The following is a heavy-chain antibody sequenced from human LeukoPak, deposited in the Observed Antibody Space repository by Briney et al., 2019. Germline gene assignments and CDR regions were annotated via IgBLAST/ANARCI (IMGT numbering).Heavy chain of an antibody. CDR2: ISGSGGST. CDR1: GFTFSSYA. V-gene: IGHV3-23*01. CDR3: ARGVSGTYYLQTFDY. J-gene: IGHJ4*02. D-gene: IGHD1-26*01. Sequence: GGSLRLSCAASGFTFSSYAMSWVRQAPGKGLEWVSAISGSGGSTYHADSVKGRFTISGDNSKNTLYLQMNSLRAEDTAVYYCARGVSGTYYLQTFDYWGQGTLVTVSS.